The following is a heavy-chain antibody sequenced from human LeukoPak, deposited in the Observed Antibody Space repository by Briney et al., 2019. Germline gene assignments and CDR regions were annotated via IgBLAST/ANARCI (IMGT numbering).Heavy chain of an antibody. CDR2: ISAYNGNS. Sequence: ASAKVSCKASGYTFTSYGISWVRQAPGQGLEWMGWISAYNGNSNYAQKLQGRVTMTTDTSTSTAYMELRSLRSDDTAVYYCARDPGVLRFLEWFPTMDVWGQGTTVTVSS. D-gene: IGHD3-3*01. CDR1: GYTFTSYG. V-gene: IGHV1-18*01. CDR3: ARDPGVLRFLEWFPTMDV. J-gene: IGHJ6*02.